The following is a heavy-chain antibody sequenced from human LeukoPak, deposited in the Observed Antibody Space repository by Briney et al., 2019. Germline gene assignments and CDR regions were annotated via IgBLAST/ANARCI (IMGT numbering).Heavy chain of an antibody. V-gene: IGHV1-2*02. D-gene: IGHD6-13*01. J-gene: IGHJ5*02. CDR2: MNPNSGGT. Sequence: ASVNVSCTASGYTFIDYYMHWVRQAPGQGLEWMGWMNPNSGGTNYAQKYQGRVTMTRDTSISTAYMELSRLESADTAIYYCARDVFAAYSTHHKFDPWGQGTLVTVSS. CDR1: GYTFIDYY. CDR3: ARDVFAAYSTHHKFDP.